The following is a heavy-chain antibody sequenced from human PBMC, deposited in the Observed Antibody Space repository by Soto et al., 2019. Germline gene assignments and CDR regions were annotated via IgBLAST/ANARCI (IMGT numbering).Heavy chain of an antibody. CDR1: GYSCKDHY. CDR3: ARISCKGGSCYFDFDH. J-gene: IGHJ4*02. V-gene: IGHV1-46*02. CDR2: INPSGEHT. Sequence: SVKVACRASGYSCKDHYMHWVRQAPGRGLEWVGIINPSGEHTNYAQQFRGRVAMTRDTSTSTAYMELRSLRSEDTAVYFCARISCKGGSCYFDFDHWGQGTLVTVSS. D-gene: IGHD2-15*01.